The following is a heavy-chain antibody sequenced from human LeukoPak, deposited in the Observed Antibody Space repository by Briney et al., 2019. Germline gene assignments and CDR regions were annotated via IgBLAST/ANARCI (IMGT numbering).Heavy chain of an antibody. D-gene: IGHD3-22*01. V-gene: IGHV3-66*01. CDR2: IYSGGST. CDR3: AKDCEYDSSGYYNP. Sequence: PGGSLRLSCAASGFTFSTYAMNWVRQAPGKGLEWVSVIYSGGSTYYADSVKGRFTISRDNSKNTLYLQMNSLRAEDTAVYYCAKDCEYDSSGYYNPWGQGTLVTVSS. J-gene: IGHJ5*02. CDR1: GFTFSTYA.